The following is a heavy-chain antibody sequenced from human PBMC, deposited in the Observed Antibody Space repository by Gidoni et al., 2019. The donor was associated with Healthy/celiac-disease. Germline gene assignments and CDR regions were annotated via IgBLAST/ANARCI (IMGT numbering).Heavy chain of an antibody. CDR2: ISSSSSYI. CDR1: GFTFSSYS. CDR3: ARPEEGGIAAALY. D-gene: IGHD6-13*01. Sequence: EVQLVESGGGLVKPGGSLRLSCAASGFTFSSYSMNWVRQAPGKGLEWVSAISSSSSYIYYADSVKGRFTISRDNAKNSLYLQMNSLRAEDTAVYYCARPEEGGIAAALYWGQGTLVTVSS. J-gene: IGHJ4*02. V-gene: IGHV3-21*01.